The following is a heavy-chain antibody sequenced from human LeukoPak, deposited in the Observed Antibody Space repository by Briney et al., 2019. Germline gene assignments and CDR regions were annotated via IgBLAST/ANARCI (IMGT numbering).Heavy chain of an antibody. Sequence: GGSLRLSCAASGFTFSSYSMNWVRQAPGKGLEWVSSISSSSYIYYADSVKGRFTISRDNAKNSLYLQMNSLRAEDTAVYYCARDRRQMTTVTAFDYWGQGTLVTVSS. CDR1: GFTFSSYS. CDR2: ISSSSYI. J-gene: IGHJ4*02. CDR3: ARDRRQMTTVTAFDY. D-gene: IGHD4-17*01. V-gene: IGHV3-21*01.